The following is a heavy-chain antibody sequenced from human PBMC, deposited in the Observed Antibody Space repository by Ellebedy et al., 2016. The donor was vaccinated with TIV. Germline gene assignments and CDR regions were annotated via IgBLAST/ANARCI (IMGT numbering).Heavy chain of an antibody. V-gene: IGHV4-30-4*01. CDR1: GGSIGSGDYS. J-gene: IGHJ3*02. CDR3: ARDRVVVVTASDAFDI. D-gene: IGHD2-21*02. CDR2: ISNRGNI. Sequence: SETLSLTXTVYGGSIGSGDYSWSWIRQPPGTGLEWIGYISNRGNIYYNPSLKSRVTISLDTSKNQFSLKLRSVTAADTAVYYCARDRVVVVTASDAFDIWGQGTMVTVSS.